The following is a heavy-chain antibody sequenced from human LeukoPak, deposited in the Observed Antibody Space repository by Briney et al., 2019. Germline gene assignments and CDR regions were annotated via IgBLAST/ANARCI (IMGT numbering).Heavy chain of an antibody. D-gene: IGHD6-13*01. J-gene: IGHJ4*02. CDR3: AAVGHSEDTGPPVDY. Sequence: SVKVSCKASGFTFTTSAMQWVRQARGQRLEWIGWIDVGSGNTNYAQKFQERVTITRDMSTSTAYMELSSLRSEDTAVYYCAAVGHSEDTGPPVDYWGQGTLVTVSS. CDR1: GFTFTTSA. V-gene: IGHV1-58*02. CDR2: IDVGSGNT.